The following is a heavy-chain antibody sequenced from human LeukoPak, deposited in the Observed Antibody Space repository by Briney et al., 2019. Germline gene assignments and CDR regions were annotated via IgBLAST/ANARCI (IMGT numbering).Heavy chain of an antibody. Sequence: PSETLSLTCAVYGGSFSGYYWSWIRQPPGKGLEWIGEINHSGSTNYNPSLKSRVTISVDTSKNQFSLKLSSVTAADTAVYYCARVALTSIAARPSFGFDYWGQGTLVTVSS. CDR1: GGSFSGYY. V-gene: IGHV4-34*01. J-gene: IGHJ4*02. CDR3: ARVALTSIAARPSFGFDY. CDR2: INHSGST. D-gene: IGHD6-6*01.